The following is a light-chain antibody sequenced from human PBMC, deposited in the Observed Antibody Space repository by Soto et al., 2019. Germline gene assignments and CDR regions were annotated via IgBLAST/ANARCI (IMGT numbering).Light chain of an antibody. CDR2: DAS. CDR1: QSVSSN. V-gene: IGKV1-5*01. J-gene: IGKJ1*01. CDR3: QQYYSYPWT. Sequence: MTQSPASLSLSPGERATLSCRASQSVSSNLAWYQQKPGKAPKLLIYDASSLESGVPSRFSGSGSGTEFTLTISCLQSEDFATYYCQQYYSYPWTFGQGTKVDIK.